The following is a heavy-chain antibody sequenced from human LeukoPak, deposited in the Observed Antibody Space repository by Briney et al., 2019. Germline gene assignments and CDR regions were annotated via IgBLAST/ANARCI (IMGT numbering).Heavy chain of an antibody. J-gene: IGHJ4*02. V-gene: IGHV3-73*01. CDR1: GFTFDDYG. D-gene: IGHD5-18*01. Sequence: GGSLRLSCAASGFTFDDYGMSWVRQPPGKGLEWVGRIRSRANSYATAYAASVKGRFTISRDDSKNTAFLQMNSLKTEDTAVYYCTRHADLVDTAMGGMTDWGQGTLVTVSS. CDR3: TRHADLVDTAMGGMTD. CDR2: IRSRANSYAT.